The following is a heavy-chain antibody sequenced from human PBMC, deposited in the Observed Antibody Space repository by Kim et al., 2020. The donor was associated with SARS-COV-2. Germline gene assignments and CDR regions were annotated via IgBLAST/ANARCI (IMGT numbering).Heavy chain of an antibody. Sequence: GGSLRLSCSASGFSFSIYAMHWVRQAPGKGLEYISAISKNGDTTYYADSVKGRFTISRDDPKNTLYLQMSSLKPEDTATYYCVRGKDAGRSHSGRGTPV. V-gene: IGHV3-64D*06. D-gene: IGHD2-15*01. CDR1: GFSFSIYA. CDR3: VRGKDAGRSH. CDR2: ISKNGDTT. J-gene: IGHJ4*02.